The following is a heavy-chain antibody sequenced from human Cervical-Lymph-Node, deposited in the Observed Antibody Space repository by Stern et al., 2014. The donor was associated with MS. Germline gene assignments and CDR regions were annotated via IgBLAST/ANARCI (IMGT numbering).Heavy chain of an antibody. Sequence: MQLVQSGAEVKQPGESLTISCKGFGYSFNIYWIAWVRQRPGKGLEWMGIIYPDDSDTGYSPSFQGQVTFSVDKSISTAYLQWSSLKPSDTATYFCARRGMDVWGQGTSVTVSS. V-gene: IGHV5-51*01. CDR3: ARRGMDV. J-gene: IGHJ6*02. CDR1: GYSFNIYW. CDR2: IYPDDSDT.